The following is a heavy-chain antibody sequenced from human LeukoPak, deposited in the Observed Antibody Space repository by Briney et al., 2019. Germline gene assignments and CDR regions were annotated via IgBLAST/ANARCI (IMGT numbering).Heavy chain of an antibody. CDR2: ISAYNGNT. J-gene: IGHJ5*02. V-gene: IGHV1-18*04. CDR3: ARGKVTMVRGVTSIWFDL. D-gene: IGHD3-10*01. Sequence: ASVKVSCMAPGYTFTTSGTSWLPQAPGQGLEWMGWISAYNGNTNYAQKLQGRVTMTTDTSTSTAYMELMKLGSDDTAVYYCARGKVTMVRGVTSIWFDLWGQGTLVTVSS. CDR1: GYTFTTSG.